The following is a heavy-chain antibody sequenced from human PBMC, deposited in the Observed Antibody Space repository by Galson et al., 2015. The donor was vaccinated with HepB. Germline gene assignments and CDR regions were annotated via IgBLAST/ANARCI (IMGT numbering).Heavy chain of an antibody. V-gene: IGHV3-11*01. Sequence: SLRLSCAASGFSFSDHYMSWIRQAPGRGLQWLAYISSSGATTAYAGSVKGRFTISRDNVETSLYLQLNSRRAEDTAVYYCARHHCTSSSCFYDYWGQGTLVTVSS. CDR3: ARHHCTSSSCFYDY. J-gene: IGHJ4*02. D-gene: IGHD6-19*01. CDR1: GFSFSDHY. CDR2: ISSSGATT.